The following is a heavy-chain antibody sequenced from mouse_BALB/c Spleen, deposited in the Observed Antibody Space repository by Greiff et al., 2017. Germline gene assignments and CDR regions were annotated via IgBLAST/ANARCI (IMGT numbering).Heavy chain of an antibody. V-gene: IGHV5-6-5*01. CDR3: ARGGNYFDY. Sequence: EAQLVESGGGLVKPGGSLKLSCAASGFTFSSYAMSWVRQTPEKRLEWVASISSGGSTYYPDSVKGRFTISRDNARNILYLQMSSLRSEDTAMYYCARGGNYFDYWGQGTTLTVSA. CDR2: ISSGGST. CDR1: GFTFSSYA. J-gene: IGHJ2*01.